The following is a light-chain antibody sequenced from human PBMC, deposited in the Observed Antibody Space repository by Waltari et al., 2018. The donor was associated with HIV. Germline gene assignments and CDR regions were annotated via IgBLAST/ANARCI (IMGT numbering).Light chain of an antibody. CDR2: SAS. V-gene: IGKV3-15*01. CDR1: QSVATN. CDR3: QQYNLWPPIT. Sequence: EIIMTQSPTTLSVAPGERATFSYRASQSVATNLAWYQQKPGQAPRLLIHSASTRATGVPPRFSGSGSGTEFTLTISSLQSEDFAIYYCQQYNLWPPITFGQGTRLE. J-gene: IGKJ5*01.